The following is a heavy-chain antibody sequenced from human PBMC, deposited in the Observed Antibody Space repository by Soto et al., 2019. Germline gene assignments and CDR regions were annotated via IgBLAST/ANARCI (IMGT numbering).Heavy chain of an antibody. CDR3: ARDNEIVRYYDILTGPGY. CDR1: GFTFSSYG. CDR2: IWYDGSNK. V-gene: IGHV3-33*01. Sequence: PGGSLRLSCAASGFTFSSYGMHWVRQAPGKGLEWVAVIWYDGSNKYYADSVKGRFTISRDNSKNTLYLQMNSLRAEDTAVYYCARDNEIVRYYDILTGPGYWGQGTLVTVSS. D-gene: IGHD3-9*01. J-gene: IGHJ4*02.